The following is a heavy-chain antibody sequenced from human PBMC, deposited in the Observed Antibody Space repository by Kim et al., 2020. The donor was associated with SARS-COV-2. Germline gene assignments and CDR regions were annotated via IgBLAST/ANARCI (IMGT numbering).Heavy chain of an antibody. D-gene: IGHD3-10*01. CDR2: ISSSSSTI. J-gene: IGHJ6*02. CDR3: ARDRVVRGVIIVTHYYYYGMDV. V-gene: IGHV3-48*04. Sequence: GGSLRLSCAASGFTFSSYSMNWVRQAPGKGLEWVSYISSSSSTIYYADSVKGRFTISRDNAKNSLYLQMNSLRAEDTAVYYCARDRVVRGVIIVTHYYYYGMDVWGQGTTVTVSS. CDR1: GFTFSSYS.